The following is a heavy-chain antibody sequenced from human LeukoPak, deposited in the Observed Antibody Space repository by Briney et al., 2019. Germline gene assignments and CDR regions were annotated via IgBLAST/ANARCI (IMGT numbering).Heavy chain of an antibody. CDR1: GFTFSSYT. V-gene: IGHV3-48*01. CDR3: AKSPAVDAAFDI. Sequence: PGGSLRLSCAASGFTFSSYTMHWVRQAPGKGLEWISSISGGSSTIYYADSMKGRFTISRDNSKNTLYQQMNSLRAEDTAVYYCAKSPAVDAAFDIWGQGTMVTVSS. CDR2: ISGGSSTI. D-gene: IGHD4-23*01. J-gene: IGHJ3*02.